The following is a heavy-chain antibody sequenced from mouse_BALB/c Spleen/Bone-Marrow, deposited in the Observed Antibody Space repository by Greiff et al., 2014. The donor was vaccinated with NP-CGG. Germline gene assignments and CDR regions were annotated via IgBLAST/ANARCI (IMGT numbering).Heavy chain of an antibody. D-gene: IGHD2-2*01. V-gene: IGHV1-69*02. CDR2: IYPSDSYT. CDR1: GYTLTNFW. J-gene: IGHJ4*01. Sequence: QVHVKQSGAELVRPGASVKLSCKASGYTLTNFWINWVKQRPGQGLEWIGNIYPSDSYTNYNQKFKDKATLTVDKSSSTAYMQLSSPTSEDSAVYYCTRWLPYAMDYWGQGTSVTVSS. CDR3: TRWLPYAMDY.